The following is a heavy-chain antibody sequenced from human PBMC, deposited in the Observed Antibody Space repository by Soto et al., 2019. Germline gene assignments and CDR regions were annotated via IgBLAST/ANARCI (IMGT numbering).Heavy chain of an antibody. CDR1: GFTFSTYA. D-gene: IGHD3-10*01. CDR2: IGASGACT. J-gene: IGHJ4*02. V-gene: IGHV3-23*01. Sequence: VCALRLSCAASGFTFSTYAMSWVRQAPGKGLEWVSGIGASGACTYYAESVKGRFTISRDNSKNTLHLQMNSQRAEDTAVYYCALRKTGSFFDYWGQGTLVTVAS. CDR3: ALRKTGSFFDY.